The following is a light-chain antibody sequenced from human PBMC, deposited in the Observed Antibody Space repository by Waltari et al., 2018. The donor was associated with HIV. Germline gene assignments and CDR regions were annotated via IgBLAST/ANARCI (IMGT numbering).Light chain of an antibody. V-gene: IGLV2-11*01. CDR2: DVS. CDR1: SSDVGGYNY. Sequence: QSALTQPRSVSGSPGQSVTISCTGTSSDVGGYNYVSWYQQHPGKAPKLMIYDVSKRPPGVRGRFSGSKSGNTASLTISGLQAEDEADYYCCSYAGSSFYVFGTGTKVTVL. CDR3: CSYAGSSFYV. J-gene: IGLJ1*01.